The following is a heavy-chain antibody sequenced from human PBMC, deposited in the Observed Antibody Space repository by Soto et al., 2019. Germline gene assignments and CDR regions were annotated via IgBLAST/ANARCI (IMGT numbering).Heavy chain of an antibody. D-gene: IGHD6-13*01. CDR1: GFTFSSYW. Sequence: PGGSLRLSCAASGFTFSSYWMSWVRQAPGKGLEWVANIKQDGSEKYYVDSVMGRFTISRDNAKNSLYLQMDSLRAEDTAVYYCARGYNSNWYQSSGYFQQWGQGTLVTVSS. CDR2: IKQDGSEK. J-gene: IGHJ1*01. CDR3: ARGYNSNWYQSSGYFQQ. V-gene: IGHV3-7*01.